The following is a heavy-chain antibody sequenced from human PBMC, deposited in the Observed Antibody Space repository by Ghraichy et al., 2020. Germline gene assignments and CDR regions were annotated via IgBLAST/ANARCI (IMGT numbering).Heavy chain of an antibody. J-gene: IGHJ4*02. CDR1: GFTFSSYG. D-gene: IGHD1-7*01. V-gene: IGHV3-33*08. CDR3: ARGRGTTTLDY. CDR2: IWYDGSNK. Sequence: GGSLRLSCAASGFTFSSYGMHWVRQAPGKGLEWVAVIWYDGSNKYYADSVKGRFTISRDNSKNTLYLQMNSLRAEDTAVYYCARGRGTTTLDYWGQGTLVTVSS.